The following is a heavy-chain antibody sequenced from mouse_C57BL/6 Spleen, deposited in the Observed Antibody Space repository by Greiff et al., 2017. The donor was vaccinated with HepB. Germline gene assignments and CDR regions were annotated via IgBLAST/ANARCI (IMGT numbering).Heavy chain of an antibody. CDR2: ISSGSSTI. CDR3: ARCTVVYYYAMDY. Sequence: DVKLVESGGGLVKPGGSLKLSCAASGFTFSDYGMHWVRQAPEKGLEWVAYISSGSSTIYYADTVKGRFTISRDNAKNTLFLQMTSLRSEDTAMYYCARCTVVYYYAMDYWGQGTSVTVSS. V-gene: IGHV5-17*01. J-gene: IGHJ4*01. D-gene: IGHD1-1*01. CDR1: GFTFSDYG.